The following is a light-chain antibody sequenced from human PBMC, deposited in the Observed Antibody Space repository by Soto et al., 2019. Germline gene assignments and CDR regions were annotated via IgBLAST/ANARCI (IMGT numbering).Light chain of an antibody. V-gene: IGKV1-9*01. CDR2: AAS. CDR1: QGISSY. CDR3: QQLNSYPIT. J-gene: IGKJ5*01. Sequence: IQLTQSPSSLSASVGDRVTITCRASQGISSYLAWYQQKPGKAPKLLIYAASTLQGAVPSRFSGSGSGTDFTLTISSLQPEDFATYYCQQLNSYPITFGQGTRLEIK.